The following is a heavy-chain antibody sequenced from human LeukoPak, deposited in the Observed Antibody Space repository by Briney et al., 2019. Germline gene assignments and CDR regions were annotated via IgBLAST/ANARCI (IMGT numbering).Heavy chain of an antibody. D-gene: IGHD3-16*01. Sequence: GGSLRLSCAASGFTFSRNGMTWVRQAPGKGLEWVSAISGSGGNTYYADSVKGRFTISRDNSKNTLYLQMNSLRAEDTAVYYCARVGHLSNYYYYMDVWGKGTTVTISS. CDR2: ISGSGGNT. J-gene: IGHJ6*03. V-gene: IGHV3-23*01. CDR3: ARVGHLSNYYYYMDV. CDR1: GFTFSRNG.